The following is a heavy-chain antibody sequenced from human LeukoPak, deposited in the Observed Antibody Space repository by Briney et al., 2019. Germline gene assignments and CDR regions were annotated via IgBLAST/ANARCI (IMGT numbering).Heavy chain of an antibody. J-gene: IGHJ6*04. D-gene: IGHD6-19*01. V-gene: IGHV3-21*01. CDR2: ISSSGHYI. CDR3: TRQWLKVMDV. CDR1: GFTFTAYS. Sequence: GGSLRLSCASSGFTFTAYSMNWVRQAPGRGLEWISFISSSGHYIYYADSLKGRFTISRDNANSSLYLQISTLKAEDTSVYYCTRQWLKVMDVWGKGTTVTVSS.